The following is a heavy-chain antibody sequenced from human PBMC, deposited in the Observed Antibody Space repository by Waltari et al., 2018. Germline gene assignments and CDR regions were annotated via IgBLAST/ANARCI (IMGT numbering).Heavy chain of an antibody. CDR2: INPNSGGA. Sequence: QVQLVQSGAEVKKPVASVKVSCKASGYTFTGYYMHRVRQAPGQGLEWMGWINPNSGGANYAQKFQGRVTMTRDTSISTAYMELSRLRSDDTAVYYCARARVGANSFDYWGQGTLVTVSS. J-gene: IGHJ4*02. D-gene: IGHD1-26*01. CDR1: GYTFTGYY. CDR3: ARARVGANSFDY. V-gene: IGHV1-2*02.